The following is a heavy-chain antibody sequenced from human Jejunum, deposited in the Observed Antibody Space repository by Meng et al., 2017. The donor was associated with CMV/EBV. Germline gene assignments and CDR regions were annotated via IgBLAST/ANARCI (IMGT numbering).Heavy chain of an antibody. CDR3: ARESGSYYWFDP. CDR1: AGSISGYY. D-gene: IGHD1-26*01. V-gene: IGHV4-4*07. J-gene: IGHJ5*02. Sequence: QVELQEEGPGLGKSSEALSLTCFVSAGSISGYYGSWIRQPAGKGLEWIGRIYTSGSTHYNPSLKSRLTMSVDLSNNQISLKLRSVTAADTAVYYCARESGSYYWFDPWGQGTLVTVSS. CDR2: IYTSGST.